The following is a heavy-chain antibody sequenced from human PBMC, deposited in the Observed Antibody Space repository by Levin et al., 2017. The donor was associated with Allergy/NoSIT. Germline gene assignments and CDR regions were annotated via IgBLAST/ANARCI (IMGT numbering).Heavy chain of an antibody. CDR3: ARLRDNSSPAE. J-gene: IGHJ4*02. CDR2: IYYSGST. CDR1: GASISSSSYY. Sequence: SQTLSLTCTVSGASISSSSYYWGWIRQPPGKGLEWIGSIYYSGSTYYNPSLKSRVTISVDTSKNQFSLKLTSVTAADTAVYYCARLRDNSSPAEWGQGTLVTVSS. V-gene: IGHV4-39*01. D-gene: IGHD6-13*01.